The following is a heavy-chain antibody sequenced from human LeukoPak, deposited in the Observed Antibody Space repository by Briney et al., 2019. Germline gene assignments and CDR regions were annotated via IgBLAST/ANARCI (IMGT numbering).Heavy chain of an antibody. V-gene: IGHV4-4*02. D-gene: IGHD6-13*01. CDR1: GGSISSSNW. CDR3: ARDSGYSSSWYVGNYFDY. J-gene: IGHJ4*02. Sequence: SGTLSLTCAVSGGSISSSNWWSWVRQPPGKGLEWIGEIYHSGSTNYNPSLKSRVTISVDKSKNQFSLKLSSVTVADTAVYYCARDSGYSSSWYVGNYFDYWGQGTLVTVSS. CDR2: IYHSGST.